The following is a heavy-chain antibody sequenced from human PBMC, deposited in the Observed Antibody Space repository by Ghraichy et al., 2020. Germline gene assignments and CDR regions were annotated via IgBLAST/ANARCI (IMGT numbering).Heavy chain of an antibody. J-gene: IGHJ4*02. CDR2: IGGSGGTT. CDR3: AKNKGSGWMYYFDY. Sequence: GGSLRLSCVASGFTFSSTAVRWVRQAPGRGLQWVSAIGGSGGTTYYADSVKGRFTISRDNSKNTLYLQMNSLRAEDTAVYYCAKNKGSGWMYYFDYWGQGTLVTVSP. D-gene: IGHD6-19*01. V-gene: IGHV3-23*01. CDR1: GFTFSSTA.